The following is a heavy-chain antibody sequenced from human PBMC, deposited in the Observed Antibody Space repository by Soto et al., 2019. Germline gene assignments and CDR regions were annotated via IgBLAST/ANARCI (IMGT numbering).Heavy chain of an antibody. D-gene: IGHD6-19*01. CDR2: ISSSSSYI. CDR1: GFTFSSYS. J-gene: IGHJ5*02. Sequence: GGSLRLSCAASGFTFSSYSMNWVRQAPGKGLEWVSSISSSSSYICYADSVKGRFTISRDNAKNSLYLQMNSLRAEDTAVYYCASTIAVAGNSWFDPWGQGTLVTVSS. V-gene: IGHV3-21*01. CDR3: ASTIAVAGNSWFDP.